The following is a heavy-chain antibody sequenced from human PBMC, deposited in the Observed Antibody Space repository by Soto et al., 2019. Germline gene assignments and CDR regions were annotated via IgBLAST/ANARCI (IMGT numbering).Heavy chain of an antibody. J-gene: IGHJ4*02. D-gene: IGHD5-12*01. Sequence: ASVKVSCKASGYTFTSYYMHWVRQAPGQGLEWMGIINPSGGSTSYAQKFQGRVTMTRDTSTSTVYMELSSLRSEDTAVYYCARVSTVGYSGYDLGYWGQGTLVTVSS. CDR2: INPSGGST. CDR3: ARVSTVGYSGYDLGY. CDR1: GYTFTSYY. V-gene: IGHV1-46*01.